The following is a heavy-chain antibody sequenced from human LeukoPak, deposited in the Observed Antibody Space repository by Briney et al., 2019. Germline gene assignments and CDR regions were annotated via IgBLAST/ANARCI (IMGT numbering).Heavy chain of an antibody. V-gene: IGHV3-21*01. Sequence: GGSLRLFCAASGFTFSSYSMNWVRQAPGKGLEWVSSISSSSSYIYYADSVKGRFTISRDNAKNSLYPQMNSLRAEDTAVYYCARDSTYAFDIWGQGTMVTVSS. CDR2: ISSSSSYI. CDR3: ARDSTYAFDI. CDR1: GFTFSSYS. J-gene: IGHJ3*02. D-gene: IGHD5/OR15-5a*01.